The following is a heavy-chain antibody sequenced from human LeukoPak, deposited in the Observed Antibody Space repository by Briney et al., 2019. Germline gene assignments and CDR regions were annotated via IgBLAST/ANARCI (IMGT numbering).Heavy chain of an antibody. V-gene: IGHV3-30*02. CDR2: LEKDGDDM. CDR3: AKDSGTLHGGPDF. D-gene: IGHD3-10*01. Sequence: GGSLRLSCGASGFIFSHYGMHWVRQAPGKGLEWVAYLEKDGDDMMYGDSVKGRFTISRDNSKNKVYLQMNSLRSEDTAVYYCAKDSGTLHGGPDFWGQGTLVSVSS. CDR1: GFIFSHYG. J-gene: IGHJ4*02.